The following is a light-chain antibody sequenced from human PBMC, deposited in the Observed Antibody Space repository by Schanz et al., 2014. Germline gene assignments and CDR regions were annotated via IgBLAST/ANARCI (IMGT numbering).Light chain of an antibody. J-gene: IGKJ1*01. V-gene: IGKV3-15*01. Sequence: EIVLTQSPGTLSLSPGERATLSCRASQSVDNDLAWYQQKPNQAPRLLIYSASVRASGIPARFSAIGSGTEFTLTITSLQSDDFAVYYCQQYNNWPPWTFGPGTKVEFK. CDR2: SAS. CDR3: QQYNNWPPWT. CDR1: QSVDND.